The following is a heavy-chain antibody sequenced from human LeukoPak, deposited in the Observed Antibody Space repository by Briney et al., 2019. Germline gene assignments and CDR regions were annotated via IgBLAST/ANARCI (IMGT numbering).Heavy chain of an antibody. CDR1: GFTFSNYG. Sequence: QPGGSLRLSCAASGFTFSNYGMHWVRQAPGKGLEWVAVISYDGSNKYYAESVKGRFTISRDNSKNTLYLQMNSLRAEDTAVFYCAKVSGFKITFGGVIGWGQGTPVTVSS. V-gene: IGHV3-30*18. CDR2: ISYDGSNK. CDR3: AKVSGFKITFGGVIG. D-gene: IGHD3-16*02. J-gene: IGHJ4*02.